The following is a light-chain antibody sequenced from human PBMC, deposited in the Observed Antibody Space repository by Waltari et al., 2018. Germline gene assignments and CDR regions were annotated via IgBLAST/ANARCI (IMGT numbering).Light chain of an antibody. J-gene: IGLJ3*02. CDR3: QTGGHGTWV. CDR1: SGHSSNI. CDR2: VNSDGSH. Sequence: QLVLTQSPSASASLGASVKLTCTLSSGHSSNIIAWHQQQPEKGPRYSMKVNSDGSHSKGDGIPDRVSGSSSGAERYLTISSVQSEDEADYYCQTGGHGTWVFGGGTKLTVL. V-gene: IGLV4-69*01.